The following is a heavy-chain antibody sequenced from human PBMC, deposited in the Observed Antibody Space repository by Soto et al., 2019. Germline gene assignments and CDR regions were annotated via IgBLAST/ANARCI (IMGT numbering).Heavy chain of an antibody. CDR2: IYWADDQ. V-gene: IGHV2-5*02. CDR1: GMSRSTYGGG. J-gene: IGHJ4*02. CDR3: AYRRATTSENLAQ. Sequence: QITLWESGPTLVKPTETLTLTCGLSGMSRSTYGGGVAWVRQRPGKALEWLALIYWADDQRYSPSLRTRLTIAKDTSKHQVFLTMTNMDPVDTATYFCAYRRATTSENLAQWGRGPLVIVSS. D-gene: IGHD5-12*01.